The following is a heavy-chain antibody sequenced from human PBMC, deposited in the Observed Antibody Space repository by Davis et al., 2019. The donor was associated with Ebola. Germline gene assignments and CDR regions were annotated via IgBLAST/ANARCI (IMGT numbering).Heavy chain of an antibody. J-gene: IGHJ3*02. V-gene: IGHV3-21*01. CDR1: GFTFSSYS. Sequence: GGSLRLSCAASGFTFSSYSMNWVRQAPGKGLEWVSSISSSSSYIYYADSVKGRFTISRDNAKNSLYLQMNSLRAEDTAVFYCARIRITMVRGVIITDDAFDIWGQGAMVTVSS. CDR3: ARIRITMVRGVIITDDAFDI. D-gene: IGHD3-10*01. CDR2: ISSSSSYI.